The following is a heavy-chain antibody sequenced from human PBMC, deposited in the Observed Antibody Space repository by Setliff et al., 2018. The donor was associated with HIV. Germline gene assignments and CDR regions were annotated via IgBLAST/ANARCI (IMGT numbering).Heavy chain of an antibody. Sequence: ASVKVSCKTSGYTFITYDINWVRQAAGQGLEWMGWMNPNSGNTNFAQKFQGRVTMTRDTSIGTAYMELRSLRSEDTAVYYCARGRRLLRGILVYWGQGTRV. J-gene: IGHJ4*02. CDR2: MNPNSGNT. CDR3: ARGRRLLRGILVY. CDR1: GYTFITYD. V-gene: IGHV1-8*02. D-gene: IGHD3-10*01.